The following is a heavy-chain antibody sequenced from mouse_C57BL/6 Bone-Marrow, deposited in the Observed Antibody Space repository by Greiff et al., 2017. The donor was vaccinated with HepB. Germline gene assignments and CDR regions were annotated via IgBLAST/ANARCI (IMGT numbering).Heavy chain of an antibody. CDR1: GYTFTSSG. J-gene: IGHJ2*01. CDR2: IYPRSGNT. Sequence: QLQQSGAALARPGASVKLSCKASGYTFTSSGISWVKQRTGQGLEWIGEIYPRSGNTYYNETFKGKATLTADKSSSTAYMELRSLTSEDSAVYFCARGDYYGSSYWGQGTTLTVSS. V-gene: IGHV1-81*01. D-gene: IGHD1-1*01. CDR3: ARGDYYGSSY.